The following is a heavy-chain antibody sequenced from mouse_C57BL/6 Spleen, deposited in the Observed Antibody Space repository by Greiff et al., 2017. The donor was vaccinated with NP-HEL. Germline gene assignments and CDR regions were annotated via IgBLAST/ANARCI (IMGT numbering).Heavy chain of an antibody. CDR2: ISYDGSN. D-gene: IGHD1-1*01. CDR3: ANYYAVMDY. CDR1: GYSITSGYY. J-gene: IGHJ4*01. Sequence: EVQLVESGPGLVKPSQSLSLTCSVTGYSITSGYYWNWIRQFPGNKLEWMGYISYDGSNNYNPSLKNRISITRDTSKNQFFLKLNSVTTEDTATYYCANYYAVMDYWGQGTSVTVSS. V-gene: IGHV3-6*01.